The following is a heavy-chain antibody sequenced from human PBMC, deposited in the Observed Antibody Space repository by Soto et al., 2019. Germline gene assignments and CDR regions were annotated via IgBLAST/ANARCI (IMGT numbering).Heavy chain of an antibody. D-gene: IGHD6-13*01. Sequence: GGSLRLSCTASGVTVGDYAMSWVRQAPGKGLEWVGFIRSKAYGGTTEYAASVKGRFTISRDDSKSIAYLQMNSLKTEDTAVYYCTSGRIAELDYWGQGTLVTVSS. V-gene: IGHV3-49*04. CDR1: GVTVGDYA. CDR3: TSGRIAELDY. CDR2: IRSKAYGGTT. J-gene: IGHJ4*02.